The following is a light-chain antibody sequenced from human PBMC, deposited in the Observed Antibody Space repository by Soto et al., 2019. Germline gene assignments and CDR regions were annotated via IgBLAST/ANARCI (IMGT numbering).Light chain of an antibody. V-gene: IGKV1-39*01. CDR1: QSISSY. J-gene: IGKJ3*01. CDR3: QQSYSTPAGV. Sequence: DIQMTQSPSSLSASVGDRVTITCRASQSISSYLNWYQQKPGKAPKLLIYAASSLQSGVPSRFSGSGSGTDFTLTISSLQPEDFATYYCQQSYSTPAGVFGPGTKVDIK. CDR2: AAS.